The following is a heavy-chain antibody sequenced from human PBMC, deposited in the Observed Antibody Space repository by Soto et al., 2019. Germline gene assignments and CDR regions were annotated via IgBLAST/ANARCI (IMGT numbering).Heavy chain of an antibody. CDR2: ISSSGSTI. J-gene: IGHJ4*02. Sequence: PGGPLRLSCAASGFTFSDYYMSWIRQAPGKGLEWVSYISSSGSTIYYADSVKGRFTISTDNAKNSLYLQMNSLRAEDTAVYYCARDQYDFWSGSFDYWGQGTLVTVSS. V-gene: IGHV3-11*01. CDR1: GFTFSDYY. CDR3: ARDQYDFWSGSFDY. D-gene: IGHD3-3*01.